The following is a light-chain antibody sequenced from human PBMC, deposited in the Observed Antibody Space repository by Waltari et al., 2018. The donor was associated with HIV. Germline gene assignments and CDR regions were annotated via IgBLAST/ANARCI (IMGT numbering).Light chain of an antibody. V-gene: IGLV1-51*01. CDR3: CSYAGSSTFVV. Sequence: QSVLTQPPAVSAAPGQKVTISCSGTTSNIGNNFVSWYQKLPGTAPKLLIFDNHKRPSGVSDRFSASKSATSATLDITGLHTGDEADYYCCSYAGSSTFVVFGGGTKLTVL. CDR2: DNH. J-gene: IGLJ2*01. CDR1: TSNIGNNF.